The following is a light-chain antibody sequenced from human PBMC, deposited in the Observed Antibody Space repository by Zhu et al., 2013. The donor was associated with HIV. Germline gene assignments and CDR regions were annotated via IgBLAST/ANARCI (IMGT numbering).Light chain of an antibody. J-gene: IGLJ1*01. CDR1: SSDVGGYNY. Sequence: QSALTQPPSASGSPGQSVTISCTGTSSDVGGYNYVSWYQHHPGKAPKVLIYEVTNRPSGVPDRFSGSKSGNTASLTVSGLQAEDEADYYCSSYASSSPYVFGTGTKVTVL. V-gene: IGLV2-8*01. CDR3: SSYASSSPYV. CDR2: EVT.